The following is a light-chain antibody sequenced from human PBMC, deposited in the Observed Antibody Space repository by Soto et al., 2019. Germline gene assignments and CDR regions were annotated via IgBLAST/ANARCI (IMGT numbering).Light chain of an antibody. Sequence: QLVLTQPPSASGSPGQSVTISCTGSSSDFGAYDSVSWYQQHPGKAPKLLIYEVAKRPSGVPDRFSGSKSGNTASLTVSGLQAEDEADYYCSSYAGSNKLVFGTGTKLTVL. CDR2: EVA. J-gene: IGLJ1*01. CDR3: SSYAGSNKLV. CDR1: SSDFGAYDS. V-gene: IGLV2-8*01.